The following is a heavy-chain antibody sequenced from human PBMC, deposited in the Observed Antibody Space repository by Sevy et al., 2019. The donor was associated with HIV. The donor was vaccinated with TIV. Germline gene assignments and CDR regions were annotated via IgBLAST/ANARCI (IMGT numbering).Heavy chain of an antibody. V-gene: IGHV4-59*01. CDR3: ARESIGAVGDFDY. Sequence: PSETLSLTCTVSGGSIRNYFWSWIRQPPGKGLEWIGYIYYSGSTNYNPSLKSRVTISVDTSKNQFSLKLSSVTAADTAVYYCARESIGAVGDFDYWGQGTLVTVSS. D-gene: IGHD6-13*01. CDR2: IYYSGST. CDR1: GGSIRNYF. J-gene: IGHJ4*02.